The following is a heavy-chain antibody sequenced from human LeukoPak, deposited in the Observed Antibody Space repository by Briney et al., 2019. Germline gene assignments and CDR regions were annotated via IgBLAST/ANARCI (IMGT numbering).Heavy chain of an antibody. CDR2: ISSSCSTI. J-gene: IGHJ5*02. CDR1: GFTFSSYE. V-gene: IGHV3-48*03. CDR3: AREGGIAARPIERWFDP. D-gene: IGHD6-6*01. Sequence: PGGSLRLSCAASGFTFSSYEMNWVRQAPGKGLEWVSYISSSCSTIYYADSVKGRFTISRDNAKNSLYLQMNSLRAEDTAVYYCAREGGIAARPIERWFDPWGQGTLVTVSS.